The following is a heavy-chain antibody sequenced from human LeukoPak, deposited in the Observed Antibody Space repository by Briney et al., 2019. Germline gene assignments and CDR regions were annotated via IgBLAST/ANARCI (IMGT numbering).Heavy chain of an antibody. D-gene: IGHD6-13*01. V-gene: IGHV3-7*01. CDR2: IKEDGSQK. CDR3: LRDYQGY. Sequence: AGGSLRLSCAASGFTFSRYWMSWVRQAPGKGLEWVANIKEDGSQKYYVDSVKGRFTISRDNAKNSLYLQMNSPRAEDTALYYCLRDYQGYWGQGTLVTVSS. CDR1: GFTFSRYW. J-gene: IGHJ4*02.